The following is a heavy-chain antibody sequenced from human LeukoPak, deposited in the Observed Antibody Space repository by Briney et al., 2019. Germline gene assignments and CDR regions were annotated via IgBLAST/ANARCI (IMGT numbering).Heavy chain of an antibody. J-gene: IGHJ1*01. Sequence: SVKVSCKASGGTFSSYAISWVRQAPGQGLEWMGRIIPIFGTANYAQKFQGRVTITTDESTSTAYMELSSLRSEDTAVYYCARDTQDSSGWYVSAEYFQNWGQGTLGTVSS. V-gene: IGHV1-69*05. D-gene: IGHD6-19*01. CDR2: IIPIFGTA. CDR3: ARDTQDSSGWYVSAEYFQN. CDR1: GGTFSSYA.